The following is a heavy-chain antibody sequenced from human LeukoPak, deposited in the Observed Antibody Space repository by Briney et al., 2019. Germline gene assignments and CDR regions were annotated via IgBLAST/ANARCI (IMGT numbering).Heavy chain of an antibody. V-gene: IGHV3-7*01. J-gene: IGHJ5*02. D-gene: IGHD3-22*01. CDR1: GFTFSSYW. CDR3: ARDSGGYSNGVWFDP. CDR2: IKQDGSEE. Sequence: PGGSLRLSCAASGFTFSSYWMSWVRQAPGKGLEWVANIKQDGSEEYYVDSVKGRFTISRDNAKNSLYLQMNSLRAEDTAVYYCARDSGGYSNGVWFDPWGQGTLVTVSS.